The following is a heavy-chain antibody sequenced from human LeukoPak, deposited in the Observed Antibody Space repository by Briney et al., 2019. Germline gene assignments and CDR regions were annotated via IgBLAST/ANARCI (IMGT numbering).Heavy chain of an antibody. Sequence: PSQTLSLTCTVSGGSISSGSYYWSWFRQPAGNGLEWIGRIYTSGSTNYNPSLKSRVTISVDTSKNQFSLKLSSVTAADTAVYYCARVGYSGSLSGSFDIWGQGTMVTVSS. CDR2: IYTSGST. CDR1: GGSISSGSYY. D-gene: IGHD1-26*01. CDR3: ARVGYSGSLSGSFDI. J-gene: IGHJ3*02. V-gene: IGHV4-61*02.